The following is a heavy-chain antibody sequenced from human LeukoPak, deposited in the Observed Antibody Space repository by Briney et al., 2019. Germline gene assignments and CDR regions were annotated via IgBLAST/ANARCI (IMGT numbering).Heavy chain of an antibody. CDR2: ISGSGGST. CDR3: ARDSRTLGYCSGGSCSTQMLIYYFDY. V-gene: IGHV3-23*01. CDR1: GFTFSSYA. D-gene: IGHD2-15*01. Sequence: PGGSLRLSCAASGFTFSSYAMSWVRQAPGKGLEWVSAISGSGGSTYYADSVKGRFTISRDNSKNTLYLQMNSLRAEDTAVYYCARDSRTLGYCSGGSCSTQMLIYYFDYWGQGTLVTVSS. J-gene: IGHJ4*02.